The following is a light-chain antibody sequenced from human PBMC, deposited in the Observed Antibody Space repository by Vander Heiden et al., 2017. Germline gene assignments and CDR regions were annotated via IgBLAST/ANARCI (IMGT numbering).Light chain of an antibody. V-gene: IGKV3-20*01. Sequence: EMVLTHPQATLSSSPGERATPPARASQSVNNNYLAWYQQKPGQAHRLLNYDASSRATGIQDRFSGSGSGKEYTLTISRLEPEDCAVYYCQQYGNSPRTFGQGTKVEIK. CDR1: QSVNNNY. CDR3: QQYGNSPRT. CDR2: DAS. J-gene: IGKJ1*01.